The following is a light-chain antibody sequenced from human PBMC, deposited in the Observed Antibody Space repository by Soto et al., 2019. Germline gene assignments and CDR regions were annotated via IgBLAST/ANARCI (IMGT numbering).Light chain of an antibody. J-gene: IGKJ4*01. CDR3: QQYSSSPLT. CDR2: DVS. Sequence: EIVLTQSPATLSLSPWERATLSCMASQSVSSYLAWYQQKPGQPPRLLIYDVSNRATGIPARFSGSGSGTDFTLTISRLEPEDFAVYHCQQYSSSPLTFGGGTKVDI. V-gene: IGKV3-11*01. CDR1: QSVSSY.